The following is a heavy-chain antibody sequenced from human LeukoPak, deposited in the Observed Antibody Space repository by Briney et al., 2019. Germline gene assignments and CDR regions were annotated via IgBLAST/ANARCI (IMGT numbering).Heavy chain of an antibody. CDR1: GGSINSYY. CDR3: VRRDTGWNYFDY. V-gene: IGHV4-59*08. Sequence: PSETLSLTCAVSGGSINSYYWGWIRQPPGKGLQWIGDIYYTGKNNYNPSLKSRVTISLDTSKDHLSLNLTSVVAADTAIYYCVRRDTGWNYFDYWGQGILVTVSS. D-gene: IGHD6-19*01. J-gene: IGHJ4*02. CDR2: IYYTGKN.